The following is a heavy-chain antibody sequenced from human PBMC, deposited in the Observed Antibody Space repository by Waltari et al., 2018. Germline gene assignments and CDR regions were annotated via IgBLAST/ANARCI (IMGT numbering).Heavy chain of an antibody. V-gene: IGHV4-39*01. Sequence: QLHLQESGPGLVKPSETLSLTCSVSGGSIPSTSHYWVWIRQPPGKGLEWTGTISYSGAIYNNPSLKSRLTISVDTSKNQFSLKLSSVTAADTALYYCATYVGASVGTAAFDVWGQGTMVTVSS. CDR1: GGSIPSTSHY. D-gene: IGHD3-16*01. CDR2: ISYSGAI. J-gene: IGHJ3*01. CDR3: ATYVGASVGTAAFDV.